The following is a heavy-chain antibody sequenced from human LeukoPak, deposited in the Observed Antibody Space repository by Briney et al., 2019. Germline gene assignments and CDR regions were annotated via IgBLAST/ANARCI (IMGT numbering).Heavy chain of an antibody. J-gene: IGHJ4*02. D-gene: IGHD6-6*01. V-gene: IGHV4-39*07. CDR1: GGSISSSSYY. CDR3: ARRYSSSPQLGFDY. CDR2: IYYSGST. Sequence: SETLSLTCTVSGGSISSSSYYWGWIRQPPGKGLEWIGSIYYSGSTYYNPSLKSRVTISVDTSKNQFSLKLSSVTAADTAVYYCARRYSSSPQLGFDYWGQGTLVTVSS.